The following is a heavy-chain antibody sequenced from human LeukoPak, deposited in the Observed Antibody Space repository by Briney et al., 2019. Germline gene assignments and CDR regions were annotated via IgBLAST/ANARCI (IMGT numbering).Heavy chain of an antibody. CDR3: ARVAPTYCGGDCYPD. J-gene: IGHJ4*02. Sequence: GGSLRLSCAASGFTFSSYWMHWVRQAPGKGLVWVSRINSDGSSTSYADSVKGRFTISRDNAKNTLYLQMNSPRAEDTAVYYCARVAPTYCGGDCYPDWGQGTLVTVSS. CDR1: GFTFSSYW. CDR2: INSDGSST. V-gene: IGHV3-74*01. D-gene: IGHD2-21*02.